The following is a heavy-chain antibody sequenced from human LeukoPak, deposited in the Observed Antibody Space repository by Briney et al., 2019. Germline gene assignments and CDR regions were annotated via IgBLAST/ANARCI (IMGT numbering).Heavy chain of an antibody. Sequence: SETLSLTCAVYGGSFSGYYWSWIRQPPGKGLEWIGEINHSGSTNYNPSLKSRVTISVDTSKNQFSLKLSSVTAADTAVYYCARVAYDILTGYYDRDYYYYMDVWGKGTTVTISS. D-gene: IGHD3-9*01. CDR3: ARVAYDILTGYYDRDYYYYMDV. CDR1: GGSFSGYY. CDR2: INHSGST. J-gene: IGHJ6*03. V-gene: IGHV4-34*01.